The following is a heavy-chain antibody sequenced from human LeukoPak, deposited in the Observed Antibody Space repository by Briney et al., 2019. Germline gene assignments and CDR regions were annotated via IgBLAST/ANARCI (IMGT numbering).Heavy chain of an antibody. V-gene: IGHV4-34*01. CDR1: GGSFSGYY. CDR3: ARRRVYDSSGYLGAFDY. CDR2: INHSGST. Sequence: PSETLPLTCAVYGGSFSGYYWSWIRQPPGKGLEWIGEINHSGSTNYNPSLKSRVTISVDTSKNQFSLKLSSVTAADTAVYYCARRRVYDSSGYLGAFDYWGQGTLVTVSS. D-gene: IGHD3-22*01. J-gene: IGHJ4*02.